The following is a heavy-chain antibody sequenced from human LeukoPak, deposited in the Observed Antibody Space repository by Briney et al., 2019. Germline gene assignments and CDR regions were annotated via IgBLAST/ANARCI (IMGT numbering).Heavy chain of an antibody. J-gene: IGHJ4*02. V-gene: IGHV3-23*01. D-gene: IGHD3-10*01. CDR3: AKITMVQGAKLLDY. Sequence: GGSLRLSCAASGFTFSTYAMSWVRQAPGKGLEWVSGISASGGTTYYADSVKGRFTISRDNSKNTLYLQMNSLRAEDTAVYYCAKITMVQGAKLLDYWGQGTLVTVSS. CDR2: ISASGGTT. CDR1: GFTFSTYA.